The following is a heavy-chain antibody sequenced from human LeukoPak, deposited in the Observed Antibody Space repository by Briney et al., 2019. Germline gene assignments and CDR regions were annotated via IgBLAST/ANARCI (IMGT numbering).Heavy chain of an antibody. V-gene: IGHV1-2*02. CDR3: ARAMVEYHYGMDV. D-gene: IGHD3-10*01. CDR1: GYTFSDYY. Sequence: ASVKVSCTASGYTFSDYYMRWVRQAPGQGLEWMGWINPDSGVTNHAQKFEGRVTMTRDTSISTVYMELSRLRSDDTAVYYCARAMVEYHYGMDVWGQGTTVTVSS. J-gene: IGHJ6*02. CDR2: INPDSGVT.